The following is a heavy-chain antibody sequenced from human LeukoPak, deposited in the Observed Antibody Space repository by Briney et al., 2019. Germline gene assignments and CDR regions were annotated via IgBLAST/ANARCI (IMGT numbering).Heavy chain of an antibody. Sequence: GGSLRLSCAASGFTFSSYAMHWVRQAPGKGLEWVAVISYDGSNKYYADSVKGRFTISRDNSKNTLYLQMNSLRAEDTAVYYCARVIHDFYDSSGYCDYWGQGTPVTVSS. CDR2: ISYDGSNK. V-gene: IGHV3-30-3*01. CDR3: ARVIHDFYDSSGYCDY. D-gene: IGHD3-22*01. CDR1: GFTFSSYA. J-gene: IGHJ4*02.